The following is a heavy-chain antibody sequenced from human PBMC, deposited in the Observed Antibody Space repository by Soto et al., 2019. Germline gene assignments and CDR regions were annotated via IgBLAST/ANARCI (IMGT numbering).Heavy chain of an antibody. CDR2: INSDGSST. Sequence: EVQMVESGGGLVQPGGSLRLSCVASGFTFSSFSMHWVRQAPGKGLVWVSRINSDGSSTNYADFVEGRFTISRGNSKNTLNLHMNSLRAEDTAVYYCARIEFWSGMDVWGQGTTVTVS. CDR1: GFTFSSFS. CDR3: ARIEFWSGMDV. D-gene: IGHD3-3*01. J-gene: IGHJ6*02. V-gene: IGHV3-74*01.